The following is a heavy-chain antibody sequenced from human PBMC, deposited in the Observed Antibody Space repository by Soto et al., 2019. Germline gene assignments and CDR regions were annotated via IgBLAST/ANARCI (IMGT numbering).Heavy chain of an antibody. V-gene: IGHV4-59*01. J-gene: IGHJ5*02. CDR1: GDSISGFY. D-gene: IGHD3-3*01. CDR2: INHAGST. CDR3: APFGKTFFNT. Sequence: QVQLQESGPGLVKPSETLSLTCTVSGDSISGFYWSWIRQPPGKGLEWIGYINHAGSTYYTPSLRVRVTISLASSKNQFSLILTFEIAADRAVFFCAPFGKTFFNTWGQEPLVTVPS.